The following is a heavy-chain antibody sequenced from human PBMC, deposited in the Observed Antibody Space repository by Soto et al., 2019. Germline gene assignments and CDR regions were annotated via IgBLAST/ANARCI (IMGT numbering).Heavy chain of an antibody. CDR1: GFTFSNYA. CDR3: ARDFGY. Sequence: QVHLVESGGGVVQPGRSLTLSCAASGFTFSNYAMNWVRQAPGRRPEWVAAISVDGSNTNYADSVKGRFTFSRDNSKNTLYLQMNSLRAEDTAVYYCARDFGYWGHGTLVTVSS. V-gene: IGHV3-30-3*01. CDR2: ISVDGSNT. J-gene: IGHJ4*01.